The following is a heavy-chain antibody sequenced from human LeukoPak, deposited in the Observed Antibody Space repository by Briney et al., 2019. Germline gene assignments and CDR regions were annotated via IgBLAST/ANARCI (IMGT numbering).Heavy chain of an antibody. D-gene: IGHD2-21*02. V-gene: IGHV3-23*01. J-gene: IGHJ4*02. CDR3: AKDLCGDCGPIDY. CDR1: GFTFSSYA. Sequence: GGSLRLSCAASGFTFSSYAMSWVCQAPGKGLEWVSAISGSGGSTYYADSVKGRFTISRDNSKNTLYLQMNSLRAEDTAVYYCAKDLCGDCGPIDYWGQGTLVTVSS. CDR2: ISGSGGST.